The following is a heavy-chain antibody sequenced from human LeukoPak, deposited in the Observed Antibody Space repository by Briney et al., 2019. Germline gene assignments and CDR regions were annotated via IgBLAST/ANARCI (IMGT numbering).Heavy chain of an antibody. D-gene: IGHD3-10*01. CDR1: GFTFSSYS. CDR2: ISSSSYI. V-gene: IGHV3-21*01. CDR3: ARGGITMVRRVDY. J-gene: IGHJ4*02. Sequence: GGSLRLSCAASGFTFSSYSMNWVRQAPGKGLEWVSSISSSSYIYYADSVKGRFTISRDNAKNSLYLQMNSLRAEDTAVYYCARGGITMVRRVDYWGQGTLVTVSS.